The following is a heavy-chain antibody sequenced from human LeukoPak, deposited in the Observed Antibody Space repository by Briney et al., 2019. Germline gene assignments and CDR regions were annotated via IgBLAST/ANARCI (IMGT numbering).Heavy chain of an antibody. CDR2: IWYDGSNE. D-gene: IGHD1-26*01. Sequence: PGGSLRLSCAASGFTFSRYGMHWVRQAPGKGLEWVAVIWYDGSNEYYADSVKGRFTIFRDNSKNTLHLQMNSLRAEDTAVYYCAGPLVGDALDYWGQGTLVTVSS. V-gene: IGHV3-33*01. CDR3: AGPLVGDALDY. J-gene: IGHJ4*02. CDR1: GFTFSRYG.